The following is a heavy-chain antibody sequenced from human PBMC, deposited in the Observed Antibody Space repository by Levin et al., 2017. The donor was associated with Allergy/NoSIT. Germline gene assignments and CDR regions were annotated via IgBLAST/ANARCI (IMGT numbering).Heavy chain of an antibody. Sequence: TTSETLFLTCTVSGGSISSSYNYWGWIRQTPGKGLQWIATIYYSGNTYYNPSVKSRVTISVDTSKNQFSLKLSSVTAADTAVYYCARLAGTTPFSPFDPWGQGALVTVSS. J-gene: IGHJ5*02. D-gene: IGHD2/OR15-2a*01. CDR2: IYYSGNT. CDR1: GGSISSSYNY. V-gene: IGHV4-39*01. CDR3: ARLAGTTPFSPFDP.